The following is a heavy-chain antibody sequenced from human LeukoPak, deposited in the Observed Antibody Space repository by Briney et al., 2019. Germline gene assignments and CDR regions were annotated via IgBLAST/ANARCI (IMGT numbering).Heavy chain of an antibody. Sequence: PGGSLRLSCAASGFTFSTYEMNWVRQAPGKGLEWVSYIVGSGSSIYYADSVKGRFTISRDNAKNSLYLQMNSLRAEDTAVYYCARDSKRPYYYSGMDVWGQGTTVTVSS. CDR1: GFTFSTYE. J-gene: IGHJ6*02. V-gene: IGHV3-48*03. D-gene: IGHD6-6*01. CDR3: ARDSKRPYYYSGMDV. CDR2: IVGSGSSI.